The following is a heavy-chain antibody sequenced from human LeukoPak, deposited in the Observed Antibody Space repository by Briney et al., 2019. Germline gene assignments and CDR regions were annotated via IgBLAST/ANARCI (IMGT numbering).Heavy chain of an antibody. Sequence: ASVKVSCKASGGTFSSYAISWVRQAPGQGLEWMGGIIPIFGTANYAQKFQGRVTITADESTSTAYMELSSLRSEDTAVYYCARSRANGDYDRFDYWGQGTLVTVSS. J-gene: IGHJ4*02. CDR2: IIPIFGTA. V-gene: IGHV1-69*13. CDR1: GGTFSSYA. D-gene: IGHD4-17*01. CDR3: ARSRANGDYDRFDY.